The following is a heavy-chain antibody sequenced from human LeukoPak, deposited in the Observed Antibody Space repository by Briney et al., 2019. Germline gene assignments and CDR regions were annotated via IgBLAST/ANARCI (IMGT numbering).Heavy chain of an antibody. J-gene: IGHJ4*02. CDR2: IYYSGST. V-gene: IGHV4-31*03. CDR3: ARQMVYANSFDY. CDR1: GGSISSGGYY. Sequence: SQTLSLTCTVSGGSISSGGYYWSWIRQHPGKGLEWIGYIYYSGSTYYNPSLKSRVTISVDTSKNQFSLKLSSVTAADTAVYYCARQMVYANSFDYWGQGTLVTVSS. D-gene: IGHD2-8*01.